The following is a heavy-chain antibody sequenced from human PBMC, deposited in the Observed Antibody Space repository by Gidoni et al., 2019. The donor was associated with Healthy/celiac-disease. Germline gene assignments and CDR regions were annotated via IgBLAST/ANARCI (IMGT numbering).Heavy chain of an antibody. J-gene: IGHJ4*02. CDR2: IIPILGTA. Sequence: QVQLVQSGAEVKKPGSSVKVSCKASGGTFCSYAIRWVRQSPGQGLEWMGGIIPILGTANYAQKFQGRVTITADESTSTAYMELSSLRSEDTAVYYCARVGVEMATHYFDYWGQGTLVTVSS. CDR3: ARVGVEMATHYFDY. D-gene: IGHD5-12*01. CDR1: GGTFCSYA. V-gene: IGHV1-69*01.